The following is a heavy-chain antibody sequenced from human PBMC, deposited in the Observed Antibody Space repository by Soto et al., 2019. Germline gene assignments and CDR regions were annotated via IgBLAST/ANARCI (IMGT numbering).Heavy chain of an antibody. V-gene: IGHV1-46*01. J-gene: IGHJ6*02. Sequence: QVQLVQSGAEVKKPGASVKVSCKASGYTFTSYYMHWVRQAPGQGLEWMGIINPSGGSTSYAQKFQGRVTMTRDTSTSTVYMELSSLRSEDTAVYYCASESTVRGVISGMDVWGQGTTVTVSS. D-gene: IGHD3-10*01. CDR1: GYTFTSYY. CDR2: INPSGGST. CDR3: ASESTVRGVISGMDV.